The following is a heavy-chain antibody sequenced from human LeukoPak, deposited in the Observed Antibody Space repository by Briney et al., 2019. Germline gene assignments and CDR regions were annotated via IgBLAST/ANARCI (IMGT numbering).Heavy chain of an antibody. V-gene: IGHV3-74*01. J-gene: IGHJ4*02. CDR1: GFTFSSHG. Sequence: PGGSLRLSCAASGFTFSSHGMHWVRQTPGKGLVWVSRINSDGRSTSYADSVKGRFTISRDNAKNTLYLQMNRLRAEDTAVYYCARSLLRYFDWSFDYWGQGILVTVSS. D-gene: IGHD3-9*01. CDR3: ARSLLRYFDWSFDY. CDR2: INSDGRST.